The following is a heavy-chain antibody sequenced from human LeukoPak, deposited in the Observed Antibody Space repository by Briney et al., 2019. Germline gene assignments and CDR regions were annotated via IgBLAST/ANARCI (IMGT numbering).Heavy chain of an antibody. CDR2: MNPNSGNT. V-gene: IGHV1-8*01. CDR3: ARVEGYSYDRDY. J-gene: IGHJ4*02. D-gene: IGHD5-18*01. Sequence: GASVKLSCKASGYTLTSYDINWVRQATGQGLEWMGWMNPNSGNTGYAQKFQGRVTMTRNTSISTAYMELSSLRSEDTAVYYCARVEGYSYDRDYWGQGTLVTVSS. CDR1: GYTLTSYD.